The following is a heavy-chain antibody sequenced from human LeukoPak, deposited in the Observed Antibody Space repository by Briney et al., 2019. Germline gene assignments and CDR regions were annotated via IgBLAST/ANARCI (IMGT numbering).Heavy chain of an antibody. Sequence: SGTLSLTCTVSGDSINSLDLWSWVRQPPGKGLEWIGEMYLSGTTHSNPSVKSRVTISVDTSKNQFSLKLSSVTAADTAVYYCARGVFSPDYWGQGTLVTVSS. CDR3: ARGVFSPDY. CDR2: MYLSGTT. V-gene: IGHV4-4*02. J-gene: IGHJ4*02. D-gene: IGHD5/OR15-5a*01. CDR1: GDSINSLDL.